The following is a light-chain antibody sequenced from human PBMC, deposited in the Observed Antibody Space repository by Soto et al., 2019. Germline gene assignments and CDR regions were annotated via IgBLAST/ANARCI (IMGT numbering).Light chain of an antibody. CDR1: QSVGSS. CDR2: ETS. Sequence: EIVLTQSPATLFLSPGERATLSCRASQSVGSSLAWYQQKPGQVTRLLIYETSNRATGIPARFSGSGSGTDFTLTISSLETEDFAVYYCQQRSNWPLTFGGGTKVEIK. J-gene: IGKJ4*01. CDR3: QQRSNWPLT. V-gene: IGKV3-11*01.